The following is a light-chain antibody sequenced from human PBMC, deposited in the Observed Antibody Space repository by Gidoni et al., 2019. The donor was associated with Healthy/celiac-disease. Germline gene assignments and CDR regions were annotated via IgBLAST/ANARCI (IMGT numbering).Light chain of an antibody. V-gene: IGLV3-19*01. CDR1: SLRSYY. J-gene: IGLJ3*02. CDR2: GKN. Sequence: SSELTQDPAVSVALGQTVRITCQGDSLRSYYAGWYQQKPGQAPVLVIYGKNNRPSGIPDRFSGSSSGNTASLTITGAQAEDEADYYCNSRDSSGNHLGVFGGGTKLTVL. CDR3: NSRDSSGNHLGV.